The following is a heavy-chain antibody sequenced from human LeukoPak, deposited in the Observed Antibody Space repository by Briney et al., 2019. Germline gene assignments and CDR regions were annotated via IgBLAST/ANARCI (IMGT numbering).Heavy chain of an antibody. V-gene: IGHV3-30*03. D-gene: IGHD6-13*01. CDR1: GFTFSSYG. CDR3: ASSIAAAGTCDY. Sequence: GGSLRLSCAASGFTFSSYGMHWVRQAPGKGLEWVAVISYDGSNKYYADSVKGRFTISRDNCKNTLYLQMNSLRAEDTAVYYCASSIAAAGTCDYWGQGTLVTVSS. J-gene: IGHJ4*02. CDR2: ISYDGSNK.